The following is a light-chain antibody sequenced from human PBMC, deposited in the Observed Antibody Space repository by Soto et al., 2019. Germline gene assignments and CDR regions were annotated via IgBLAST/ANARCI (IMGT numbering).Light chain of an antibody. CDR2: GAS. Sequence: EIVLTQSPGTLSLSPGERATLSCRASQSVSNNYLAWYQQKPGQAPRLLIYGASNRATGIPDRFSGSGSGTDFTLTITRLEPADFAVYYCQQYVTSSPRTFGQGTKVDIK. J-gene: IGKJ1*01. V-gene: IGKV3-20*01. CDR1: QSVSNNY. CDR3: QQYVTSSPRT.